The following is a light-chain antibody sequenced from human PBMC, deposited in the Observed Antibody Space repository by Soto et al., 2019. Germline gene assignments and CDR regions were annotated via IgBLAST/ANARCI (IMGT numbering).Light chain of an antibody. J-gene: IGKJ4*01. CDR3: QQRKFWLS. V-gene: IGKV3-11*01. Sequence: TVLTQSPATLSLSPGERATLSCRASQSIDIYLAWYQLRPGQAPRLLIYDASNRPPGIPARFSGSGSGTDFTLTISSLEPEDLAIYYCQQRKFWLSFGGGTKVEI. CDR2: DAS. CDR1: QSIDIY.